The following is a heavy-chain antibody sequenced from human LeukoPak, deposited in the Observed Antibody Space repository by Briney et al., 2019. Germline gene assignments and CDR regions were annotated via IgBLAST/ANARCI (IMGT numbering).Heavy chain of an antibody. CDR2: IRSKAYGGTT. CDR1: GGTFSSYA. Sequence: SCKASGGTFSSYAMSWVRQAPGKGLEWVGFIRSKAYGGTTEYAASVKGRFTISRDDSKSIAYLQMNSLKTEDTAVYYCTRDGLGLGGQGTLVTVSS. V-gene: IGHV3-49*04. J-gene: IGHJ4*02. CDR3: TRDGLGL. D-gene: IGHD7-27*01.